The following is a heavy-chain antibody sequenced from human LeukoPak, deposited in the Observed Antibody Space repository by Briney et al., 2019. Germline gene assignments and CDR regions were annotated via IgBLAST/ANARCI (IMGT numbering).Heavy chain of an antibody. CDR2: IYHTGST. J-gene: IGHJ6*02. V-gene: IGHV4-59*08. CDR3: ARPSRQVGPYYGMDI. D-gene: IGHD1-26*01. Sequence: SETLSLTCTVSGGSISSYYWRWIRQPPGKGPEWIGDIYHTGSTNYNPSLKSRVTISVDTSKNQFSLRLSSVTAADTAVYYCARPSRQVGPYYGMDIWGQGTTVTVSS. CDR1: GGSISSYY.